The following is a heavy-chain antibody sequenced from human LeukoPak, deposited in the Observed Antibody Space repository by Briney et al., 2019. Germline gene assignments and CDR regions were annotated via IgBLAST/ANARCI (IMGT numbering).Heavy chain of an antibody. V-gene: IGHV4-59*01. D-gene: IGHD6-19*01. J-gene: IGHJ5*02. Sequence: SETPSLTCTVAGGSISSYYWSWIRQPPGKGLEWIGDIYYSGSTNYNPSLKSRVTISVDTSKNQFSLKLSSVTAADTAVYYCARHGYSSGSLAWFDPWGQGTQVIVSS. CDR1: GGSISSYY. CDR2: IYYSGST. CDR3: ARHGYSSGSLAWFDP.